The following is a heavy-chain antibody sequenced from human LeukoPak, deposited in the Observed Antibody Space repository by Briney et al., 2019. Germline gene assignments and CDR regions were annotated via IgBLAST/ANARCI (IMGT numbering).Heavy chain of an antibody. CDR2: INQDESEK. Sequence: GGSLRLSCAASGFTFSNYWMSWVRQVPGKGLEWVANINQDESEKYYVDSVKGRFTISRDNAKNSLYLQMNSLRAEDTAVYYCARDKARDDILTGSLFAYWGQGTLVTVSS. D-gene: IGHD3-9*01. J-gene: IGHJ4*02. CDR1: GFTFSNYW. CDR3: ARDKARDDILTGSLFAY. V-gene: IGHV3-7*01.